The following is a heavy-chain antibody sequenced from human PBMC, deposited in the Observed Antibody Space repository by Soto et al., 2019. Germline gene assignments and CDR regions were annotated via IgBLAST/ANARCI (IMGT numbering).Heavy chain of an antibody. CDR2: IYYSGTT. Sequence: SETLSLTCTVSGDSISSGDYYWSWIRHPPGKGLEWIGHIYYSGTTYYNPALKSRVTISVDTSKNQFSLKLSSVTAADTAVYHCARSRYCSSTSCFTLGDYFDSWGQGTLVTVSS. V-gene: IGHV4-30-4*01. CDR3: ARSRYCSSTSCFTLGDYFDS. CDR1: GDSISSGDYY. J-gene: IGHJ4*02. D-gene: IGHD2-2*01.